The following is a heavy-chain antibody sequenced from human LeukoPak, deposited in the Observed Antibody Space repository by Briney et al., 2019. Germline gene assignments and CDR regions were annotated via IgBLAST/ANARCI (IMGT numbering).Heavy chain of an antibody. CDR2: INHRGST. Sequence: SETLSLTCAVYGGSFSGYSWSWIRQPPGKGLEWIGEINHRGSTTYNPSLTSRVTISVDTSKKQFSLKLNSVSAADTAVYYCARQTGSGLFILPGGQGTLVTVSS. D-gene: IGHD3/OR15-3a*01. CDR1: GGSFSGYS. CDR3: ARQTGSGLFILP. V-gene: IGHV4-34*01. J-gene: IGHJ4*02.